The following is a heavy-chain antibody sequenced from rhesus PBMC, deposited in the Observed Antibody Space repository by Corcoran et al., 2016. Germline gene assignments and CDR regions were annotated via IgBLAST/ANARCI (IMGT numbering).Heavy chain of an antibody. CDR1: GFSFSDYY. CDR3: AREGYSSSLANDY. V-gene: IGHV3S18*01. D-gene: IGHD6-43*01. J-gene: IGHJ4*01. Sequence: EVQLVESGGGLAKPGGSLRLSCAASGFSFSDYYMYWVRQAPGKGLEWVSGISDTGGSTIHADSVKGRVTISRENAKNTLYLQMDSLRAEDTAVYYCAREGYSSSLANDYWDQGVLVTVSS. CDR2: ISDTGGST.